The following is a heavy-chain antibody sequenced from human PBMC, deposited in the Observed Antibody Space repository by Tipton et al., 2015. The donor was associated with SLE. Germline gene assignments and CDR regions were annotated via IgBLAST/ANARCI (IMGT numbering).Heavy chain of an antibody. CDR1: GGSISSYY. D-gene: IGHD3-10*01. CDR2: IYYSGST. Sequence: LRLSCTVSGGSISSYYWSWIRQPPGKELEWIGYIYYSGSTNYNPSLKSRVTISVDTSKNQFSLKLNSVTAADTAVYYCARAVLVRGGAFDIWGQGTMVTVSS. J-gene: IGHJ3*02. CDR3: ARAVLVRGGAFDI. V-gene: IGHV4-59*01.